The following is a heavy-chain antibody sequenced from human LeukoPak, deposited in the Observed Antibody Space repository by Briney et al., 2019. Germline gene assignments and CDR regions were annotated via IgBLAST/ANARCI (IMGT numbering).Heavy chain of an antibody. CDR2: INSDGSST. J-gene: IGHJ3*02. Sequence: QAGGSPRLSCAASGFTFSSYWMHWVRQAPGKGLVWVSRINSDGSSTSYADSVKGRFTISRDNAKNTLYLQMNSLRAEDTAVYYCARDESGYDWGAHAFDIWGQGTMVTVSS. V-gene: IGHV3-74*01. CDR3: ARDESGYDWGAHAFDI. D-gene: IGHD5-12*01. CDR1: GFTFSSYW.